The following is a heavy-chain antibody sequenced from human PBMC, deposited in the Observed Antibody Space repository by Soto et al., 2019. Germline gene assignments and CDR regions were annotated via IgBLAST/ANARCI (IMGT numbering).Heavy chain of an antibody. CDR2: ISAYNGNT. J-gene: IGHJ2*01. CDR1: GYTFTSYG. CDR3: ARQYYDSSGYYGWYFDL. V-gene: IGHV1-18*01. Sequence: ASVKVSCKASGYTFTSYGISWVRQAPGQGLEWMGWISAYNGNTNYAQKLQGRVTMTTDTSTSSAYMELRSLRSDDTAVYYCARQYYDSSGYYGWYFDLWGRGTLVTVSS. D-gene: IGHD3-22*01.